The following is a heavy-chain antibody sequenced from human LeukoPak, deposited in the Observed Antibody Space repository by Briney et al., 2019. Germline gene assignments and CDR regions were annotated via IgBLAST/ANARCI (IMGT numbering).Heavy chain of an antibody. CDR3: ASPGSGRHAFDI. Sequence: GGSLRLSCAASGFTFSTYSMNWVRQAPGKGLEWVSYISSSSSTIKYADSVKGRFTISRDNANNSLYLQMNSLRDEDTAVYYCASPGSGRHAFDIWGQGTMVTVSS. V-gene: IGHV3-48*02. D-gene: IGHD3-10*01. CDR1: GFTFSTYS. J-gene: IGHJ3*02. CDR2: ISSSSSTI.